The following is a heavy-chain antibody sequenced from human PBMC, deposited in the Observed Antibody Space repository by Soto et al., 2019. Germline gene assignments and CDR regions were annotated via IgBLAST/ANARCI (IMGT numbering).Heavy chain of an antibody. CDR3: ARHSSSSPDY. J-gene: IGHJ4*02. CDR1: GGSISSSSYY. Sequence: PSETLSLTCTVSGGSISSSSYYWGWIRQPPGKGLEWIGSIYYSGSTYYNPSLKSRVTISVDTSKNQFSLKLSSVTAADTAVYNCARHSSSSPDYWGQGTLVTVSS. D-gene: IGHD6-6*01. CDR2: IYYSGST. V-gene: IGHV4-39*01.